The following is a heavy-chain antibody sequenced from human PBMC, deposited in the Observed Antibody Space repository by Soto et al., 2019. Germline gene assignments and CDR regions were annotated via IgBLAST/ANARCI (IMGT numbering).Heavy chain of an antibody. CDR1: GFSFRSYG. CDR3: AKDLFSGGSYPNWFDP. CDR2: ISYDGSNQ. V-gene: IGHV3-30*18. D-gene: IGHD1-26*01. J-gene: IGHJ5*02. Sequence: QVHLVESGGGVVQPGKSLRLSCAASGFSFRSYGLHWVRQAPGKGLEWIGLISYDGSNQFYADSVRGRFTISRDNSNNTLYLQMTSLRVADTAVYYCAKDLFSGGSYPNWFDPWGHGTLVTVSS.